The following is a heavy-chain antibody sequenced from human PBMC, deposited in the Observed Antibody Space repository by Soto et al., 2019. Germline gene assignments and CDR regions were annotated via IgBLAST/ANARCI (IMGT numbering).Heavy chain of an antibody. Sequence: ASVKVSCKACGCTFSSYGISWVRQAPGQGIEWMGGIIPLFGTTNYGQKFKGRVTITADESTSTVYMELSSLRSEDTAMYYCARASGSSWYNWFDTWGQGTLDTVSS. CDR2: IIPLFGTT. D-gene: IGHD1-26*01. CDR1: GCTFSSYG. CDR3: ARASGSSWYNWFDT. V-gene: IGHV1-69*13. J-gene: IGHJ5*02.